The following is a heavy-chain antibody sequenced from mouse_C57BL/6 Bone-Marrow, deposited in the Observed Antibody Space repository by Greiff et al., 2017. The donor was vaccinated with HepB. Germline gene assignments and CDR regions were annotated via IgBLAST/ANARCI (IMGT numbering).Heavy chain of an antibody. V-gene: IGHV1-64*01. J-gene: IGHJ4*01. CDR1: GYTFTSYW. CDR2: IHPNSGST. D-gene: IGHD2-1*01. CDR3: AVIYYGIFYAMDY. Sequence: QVQLKESGAELVKPGASVKLSCKASGYTFTSYWMHWVKQRPGQGLEWIGMIHPNSGSTNYNETFKSKATLTVDKSSSTVYMQRSSLTSEDSAVYDCAVIYYGIFYAMDYWGQGTSVTVSS.